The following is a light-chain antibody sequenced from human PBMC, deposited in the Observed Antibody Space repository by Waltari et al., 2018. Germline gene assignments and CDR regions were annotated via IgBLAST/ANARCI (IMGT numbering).Light chain of an antibody. CDR3: LHHHSYPLT. J-gene: IGKJ2*01. Sequence: WRASKGIGNYVAWFQQKPGRVPKRLFFAADTLESGVPPRFSGSGSGTEFTLTISSLQPEDFATYYCLHHHSYPLTFGPGTKLQMK. CDR2: AAD. V-gene: IGKV1-17*03. CDR1: KGIGNY.